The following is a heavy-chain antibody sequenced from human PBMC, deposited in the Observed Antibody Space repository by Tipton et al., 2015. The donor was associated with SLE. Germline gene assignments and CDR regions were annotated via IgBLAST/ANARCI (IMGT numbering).Heavy chain of an antibody. CDR3: ARGPVLLWFGELHAFDI. Sequence: TLSLTCTVSGGYVSSYYWSWIRQPPGKGLEWIGYIYYSGSTNYNPSLKSRVTISVDTSKNQFSLKLSSATVADTAVYYCARGPVLLWFGELHAFDIWGQGTMVTVSS. D-gene: IGHD3-10*01. CDR2: IYYSGST. V-gene: IGHV4-59*08. CDR1: GGYVSSYY. J-gene: IGHJ3*02.